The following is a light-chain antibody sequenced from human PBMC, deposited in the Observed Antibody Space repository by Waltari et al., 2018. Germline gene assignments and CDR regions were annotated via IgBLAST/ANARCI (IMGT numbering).Light chain of an antibody. V-gene: IGLV1-40*01. CDR3: QSYDSNLKTVL. CDR1: NSNIESYY. J-gene: IGLJ2*01. CDR2: EAY. Sequence: QSVLTQPPSMSGAPGQRVSISCTGSNSNIESYYIPWYQQLPGTAPKLLIFEAYKRPSGVSDRFSGSQSGTSASLTITGLLSEDEADYYCQSYDSNLKTVLFGGGTRLTVL.